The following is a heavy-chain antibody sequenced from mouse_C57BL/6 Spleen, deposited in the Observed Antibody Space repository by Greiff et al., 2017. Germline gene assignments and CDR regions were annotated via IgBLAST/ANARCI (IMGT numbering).Heavy chain of an antibody. Sequence: QVQLQQSGAELVKPGASVKISCKASGYAFSSYWMNWVKQRPGKGLEWIGQIYPGDGDTNYNGKFKGKATLTADKSSSTAYMQLSSLTSEDSAVYFCARAYYGNYGVYFDYWGQDPTLSVSS. V-gene: IGHV1-80*01. CDR3: ARAYYGNYGVYFDY. CDR2: IYPGDGDT. CDR1: GYAFSSYW. D-gene: IGHD2-1*01. J-gene: IGHJ2*01.